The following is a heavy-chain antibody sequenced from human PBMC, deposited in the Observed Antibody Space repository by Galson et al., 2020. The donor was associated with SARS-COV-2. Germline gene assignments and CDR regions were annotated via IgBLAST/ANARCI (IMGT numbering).Heavy chain of an antibody. D-gene: IGHD1-1*01. CDR1: GDSVSSNIAA. V-gene: IGHV6-1*01. CDR3: ARNCGTGTTGCDY. CDR2: TYYRSKWYN. J-gene: IGHJ4*02. Sequence: SQTLSLTCVISGDSVSSNIAAWNWIRQSPSRGLEWLGRTYYRSKWYNGYAESVRSRIIINPDTSKNQFSLQLNSVTPEDTAVYYCARNCGTGTTGCDYWGQGTLVTVS.